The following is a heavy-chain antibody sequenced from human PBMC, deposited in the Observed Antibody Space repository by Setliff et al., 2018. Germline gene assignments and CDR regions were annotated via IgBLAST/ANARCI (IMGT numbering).Heavy chain of an antibody. J-gene: IGHJ3*01. Sequence: PGGSLRLSCAASGFTFSSYAMHWVRQAPGKGLEWVSGLNDVGHNTYYADSVKGRFTISRDNSKNTLYLQMNSLRAEDAAVYYCAKHVLSSGWPNDAFDFWGQGTMVTVSS. D-gene: IGHD6-25*01. CDR3: AKHVLSSGWPNDAFDF. CDR1: GFTFSSYA. V-gene: IGHV3-23*01. CDR2: LNDVGHNT.